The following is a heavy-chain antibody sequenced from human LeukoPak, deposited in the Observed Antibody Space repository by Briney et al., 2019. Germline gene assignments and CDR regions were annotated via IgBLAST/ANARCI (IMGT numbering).Heavy chain of an antibody. V-gene: IGHV3-21*01. D-gene: IGHD2-2*02. J-gene: IGHJ4*02. CDR2: ISSESAYI. Sequence: GGSLRLSCAGSGFTFSSHSMNWVRQAPGKGLEWVSSISSESAYIIYADSVRGRFTISRDNAKNSLFLQVDSLRAEDTALYYCARGETACATASCYNGFDSWGQGTLVTVSS. CDR3: ARGETACATASCYNGFDS. CDR1: GFTFSSHS.